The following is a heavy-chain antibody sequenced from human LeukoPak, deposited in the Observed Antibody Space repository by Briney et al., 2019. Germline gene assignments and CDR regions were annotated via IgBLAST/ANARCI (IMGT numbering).Heavy chain of an antibody. CDR3: ARGYDNYYTDV. CDR2: INHSGST. CDR1: GGSFSGYY. V-gene: IGHV4-34*01. Sequence: SETLSLTCAVYGGSFSGYYWSWIRQPPGKGLEWIGEINHSGSTNYNPSLKSRVTISVDTSKNQFSLKLSSVTAADTAVYYCARGYDNYYTDVWGKGTTVTVSS. D-gene: IGHD3-22*01. J-gene: IGHJ6*03.